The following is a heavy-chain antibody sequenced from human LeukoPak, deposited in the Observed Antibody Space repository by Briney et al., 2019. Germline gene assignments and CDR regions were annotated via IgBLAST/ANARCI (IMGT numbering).Heavy chain of an antibody. D-gene: IGHD1-26*01. Sequence: PGGSLRLSCTASGFTFGDYAMSWVRQAPGKGLEWVGFIRSKAYGGTTEYAASVKGRFTISRDDSKSIAYLQMNSLKTEDTAVYYCTRDGIVGATAEFGGFDYWGQGTLVTVSS. CDR3: TRDGIVGATAEFGGFDY. V-gene: IGHV3-49*04. CDR1: GFTFGDYA. CDR2: IRSKAYGGTT. J-gene: IGHJ4*02.